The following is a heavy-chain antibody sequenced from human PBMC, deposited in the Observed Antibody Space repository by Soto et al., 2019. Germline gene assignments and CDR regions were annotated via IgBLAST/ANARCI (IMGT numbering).Heavy chain of an antibody. Sequence: ASVKVSCKASGYTFTSYGISWVRQAPGQGLEWMGWISAYNGNTNYAQKLQGRVTMTTDTSTSTAYMELRSLRSDDTAVYYCARVRAARPNDAFDIWGQGTMVTVSS. CDR3: ARVRAARPNDAFDI. J-gene: IGHJ3*02. CDR2: ISAYNGNT. D-gene: IGHD6-6*01. CDR1: GYTFTSYG. V-gene: IGHV1-18*01.